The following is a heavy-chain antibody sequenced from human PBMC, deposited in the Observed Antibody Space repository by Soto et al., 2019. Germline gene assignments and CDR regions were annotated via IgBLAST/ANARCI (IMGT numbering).Heavy chain of an antibody. CDR3: ARGGNDILTGYYTNWFDP. D-gene: IGHD3-9*01. J-gene: IGHJ5*02. Sequence: ASVKVSCKASGYTFTSYDINWVRQATGQGFEWMGWMNPNSGNTGYAQKFQGRVTMTRNTSISTAYMELSSLRSEDTAVYYCARGGNDILTGYYTNWFDPWGQEPWSPSPQ. CDR2: MNPNSGNT. V-gene: IGHV1-8*01. CDR1: GYTFTSYD.